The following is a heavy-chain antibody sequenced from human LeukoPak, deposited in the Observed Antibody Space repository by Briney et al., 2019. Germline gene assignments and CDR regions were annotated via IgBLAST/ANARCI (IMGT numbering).Heavy chain of an antibody. CDR2: INHSGST. CDR3: ARKDEGYYYDSSGYYSSRSVWYY. Sequence: SETLSLTCAVYGGSFSGYYWSWIRQPPGKGLEWIGEINHSGSTNYNPSLKSRVTISVDTSKNQFSLKLSSVTAADTAVHYCARKDEGYYYDSSGYYSSRSVWYYWGQGTLVTVSS. D-gene: IGHD3-22*01. V-gene: IGHV4-34*01. CDR1: GGSFSGYY. J-gene: IGHJ4*02.